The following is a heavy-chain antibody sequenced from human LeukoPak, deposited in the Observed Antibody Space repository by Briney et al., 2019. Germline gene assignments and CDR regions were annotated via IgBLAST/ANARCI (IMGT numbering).Heavy chain of an antibody. V-gene: IGHV3-30-3*01. CDR1: GFTFSSYA. CDR3: ARAVPPDYYDFWSGYYTSSRTFDY. CDR2: ISYDGSNK. J-gene: IGHJ4*02. D-gene: IGHD3-3*01. Sequence: QPGGSLRLSCAASGFTFSSYAMHWVRQAPGKGLEWVAVISYDGSNKYYADSVKGRFTISRDNSKNTLYLQMNSLRAEDTAVYYCARAVPPDYYDFWSGYYTSSRTFDYWGQGTLVTVSS.